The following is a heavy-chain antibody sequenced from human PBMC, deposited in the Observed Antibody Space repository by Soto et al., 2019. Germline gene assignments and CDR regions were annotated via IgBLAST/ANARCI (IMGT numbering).Heavy chain of an antibody. J-gene: IGHJ4*02. CDR3: ANCEWDGGLGH. V-gene: IGHV3-30*18. CDR1: GFTFSSYG. CDR2: ISYDGSKK. Sequence: QVQLVESGGGVVQPGRSLRLSCAASGFTFSSYGIHWVRQAPGKGLEWVAVISYDGSKKYYADAVKGRFAISRDNPKKTRYLQMNSLRPGDTADYYCANCEWDGGLGHWGQGALVTVS. D-gene: IGHD1-26*01.